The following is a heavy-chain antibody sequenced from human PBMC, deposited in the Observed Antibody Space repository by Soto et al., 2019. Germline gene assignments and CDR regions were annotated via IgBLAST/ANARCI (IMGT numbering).Heavy chain of an antibody. V-gene: IGHV4-59*01. CDR2: IFYTGST. CDR3: AKYRRTAAEGYTLDY. D-gene: IGHD6-13*01. Sequence: PSETLSPTCTVSGDSMNNFYWSWIRQPPGKTLEWIGNIFYTGSTTYNPSLESRITMSVDTSKNQFSLRLSSVSAADTAVYFCAKYRRTAAEGYTLDYWGRGTLVTVSS. J-gene: IGHJ4*02. CDR1: GDSMNNFY.